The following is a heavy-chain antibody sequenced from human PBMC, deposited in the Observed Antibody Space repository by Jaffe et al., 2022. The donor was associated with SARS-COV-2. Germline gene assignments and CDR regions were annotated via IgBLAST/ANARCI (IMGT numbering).Heavy chain of an antibody. CDR3: ARDPIRTGHCSSTSCHDGMDV. V-gene: IGHV3-11*01. CDR1: GFTFSDYY. J-gene: IGHJ6*02. CDR2: ISSSGSTI. D-gene: IGHD2-2*01. Sequence: QVQLVESGGGLVKPGGSLRLSCAASGFTFSDYYMSWIRQAPGKGLEWVSYISSSGSTIYYADSVKGRFTISRDNAKNSLYLQMNSLRAEDTAVYYCARDPIRTGHCSSTSCHDGMDVWGQGTTVTVSS.